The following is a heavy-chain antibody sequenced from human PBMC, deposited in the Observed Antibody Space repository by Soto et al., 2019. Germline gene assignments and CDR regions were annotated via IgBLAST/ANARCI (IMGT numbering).Heavy chain of an antibody. J-gene: IGHJ6*03. CDR2: IYYSGST. D-gene: IGHD1-1*01. CDR1: GGSISSYY. Sequence: SETLSLTCTVSGGSISSYYWSWIRQPPGKGLEWIGYIYYSGSTNYNPSLKSRVTISVDTSKNQFSLKLSSVTAADTAVYYCARTKVQLERRALSYYYYMDVWGKGTTVTVSS. CDR3: ARTKVQLERRALSYYYYMDV. V-gene: IGHV4-59*01.